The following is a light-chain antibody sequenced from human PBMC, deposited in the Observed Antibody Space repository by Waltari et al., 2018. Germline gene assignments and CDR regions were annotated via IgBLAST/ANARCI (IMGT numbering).Light chain of an antibody. CDR2: STS. J-gene: IGKJ2*01. V-gene: IGKV1-39*01. CDR3: QQSFSTPYT. CDR1: QSISSY. Sequence: DFRMTQSSSSLSASLGDRVTITCLASQSISSYVNWYKQKPGKAPKLLMYSTSSLQSGVPSRFSGSGSGTDFTLTVSSLQPEDFATYYCQQSFSTPYTFGQGTKLEIK.